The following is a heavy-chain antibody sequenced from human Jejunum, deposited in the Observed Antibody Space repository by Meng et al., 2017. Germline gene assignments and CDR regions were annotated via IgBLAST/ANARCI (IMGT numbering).Heavy chain of an antibody. CDR2: IYYSGIT. V-gene: IGHV4-39*07. J-gene: IGHJ6*01. Sequence: SETLSLTCTVFGGSISSSNYYWGWIRQPPGKGLEWIGSIYYSGITYYSPSLTSRVTISVDTSKNQFSLKLSSVTAADTAVYYCARGGGSYGSRMDVWGQGTTVTGAS. CDR1: GGSISSSNYY. D-gene: IGHD1-26*01. CDR3: ARGGGSYGSRMDV.